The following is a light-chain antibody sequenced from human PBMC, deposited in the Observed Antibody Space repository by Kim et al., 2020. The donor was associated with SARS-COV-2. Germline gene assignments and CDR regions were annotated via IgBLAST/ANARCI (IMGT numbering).Light chain of an antibody. J-gene: IGKJ4*01. CDR3: QQYDKWPQLVT. Sequence: SNLAWYQQKPGRAPRLLIYGAYTRATDIPGRFSGSGSGTEFTLTISSLQSEDFAVYYCQQYDKWPQLVTFGGGTKVDIK. V-gene: IGKV3-15*01. CDR1: SN. CDR2: GAY.